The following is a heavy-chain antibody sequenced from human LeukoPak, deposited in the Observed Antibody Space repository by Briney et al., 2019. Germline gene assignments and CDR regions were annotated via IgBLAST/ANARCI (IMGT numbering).Heavy chain of an antibody. J-gene: IGHJ4*02. V-gene: IGHV4-4*07. CDR3: ARENSGSYREFDY. Sequence: PSETLSLTCTVSGGSISSYYWSWIRQPAGKGLEWIGRIYTSGSSNYNASLKSRVSMSVDTSKNQFSLKLSSVTAADTAVFYCARENSGSYREFDYWGQGTLVTVSS. D-gene: IGHD1-26*01. CDR1: GGSISSYY. CDR2: IYTSGSS.